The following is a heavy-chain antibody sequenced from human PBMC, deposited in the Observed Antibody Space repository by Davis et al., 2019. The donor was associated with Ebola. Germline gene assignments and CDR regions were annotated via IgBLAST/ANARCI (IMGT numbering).Heavy chain of an antibody. Sequence: PGGSLRLSCAASGFTFSSYGMHWVRQAPGKGLEWVAVISYDGSNKYYADSVKGRFTISRDNSKNTLYLQMNSLRAEDTAVYYCAKDSLDSSGYYYAPDYWGQGTLVTVSS. CDR3: AKDSLDSSGYYYAPDY. CDR1: GFTFSSYG. V-gene: IGHV3-30*18. D-gene: IGHD3-22*01. CDR2: ISYDGSNK. J-gene: IGHJ4*02.